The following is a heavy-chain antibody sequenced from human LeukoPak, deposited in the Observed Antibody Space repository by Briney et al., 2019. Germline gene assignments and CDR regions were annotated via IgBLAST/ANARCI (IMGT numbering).Heavy chain of an antibody. CDR2: IIPIFGTA. D-gene: IGHD3-10*01. J-gene: IGHJ4*02. V-gene: IGHV1-69*13. Sequence: AAVEVSCKASGYSFTSNYIHWVRQAPGQGLEWMGGIIPIFGTANYAQKFQGRVTITADESTSTAYMELSSLRSEDTAVYYCARVGSGYYGSGSSGWGRGTLVTVSS. CDR3: ARVGSGYYGSGSSG. CDR1: GYSFTSNY.